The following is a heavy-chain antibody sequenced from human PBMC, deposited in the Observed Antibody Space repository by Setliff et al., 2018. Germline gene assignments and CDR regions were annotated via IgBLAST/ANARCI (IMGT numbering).Heavy chain of an antibody. CDR2: INKDGSEK. D-gene: IGHD3-22*01. CDR1: GFIFSSYW. Sequence: SGGSLRLSCAGSGFIFSSYWMSWVRQAPGKGLEWVANINKDGSEKSYMDSVKGRFTVSRDNAKNSLFLQMNSLRAEDTAVYYCARGPYYYRSSTYSYFDYWGQGTLVTVSS. CDR3: ARGPYYYRSSTYSYFDY. V-gene: IGHV3-7*01. J-gene: IGHJ4*02.